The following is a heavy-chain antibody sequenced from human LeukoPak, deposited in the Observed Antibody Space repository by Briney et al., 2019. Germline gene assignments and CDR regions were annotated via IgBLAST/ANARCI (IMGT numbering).Heavy chain of an antibody. CDR2: INHSGST. D-gene: IGHD3-10*01. CDR1: GGSFSGYY. Sequence: PSETLSLTCAVYGGSFSGYYWSWIRQPPGKGLEWIGEINHSGSTNYNPSLKSRVTISVDTSKNQFSLKLSSVTAADTAVYYCALVRGVTRRFDPWGQGTLVTVSS. J-gene: IGHJ5*02. CDR3: ALVRGVTRRFDP. V-gene: IGHV4-34*01.